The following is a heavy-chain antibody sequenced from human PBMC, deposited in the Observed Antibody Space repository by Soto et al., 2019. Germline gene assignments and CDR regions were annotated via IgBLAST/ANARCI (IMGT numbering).Heavy chain of an antibody. V-gene: IGHV1-24*01. Sequence: ASVKVSCKVSGYTLTELSMHWVRQAPGKGLEWMGGFDPEDGETIYAQKFQGRVTMTEDTSTDTAYMELSSLRSEDKAVNYCATGPQNQSIDPHVLRFLEWPMDVWGKGTTVTVSS. J-gene: IGHJ6*03. D-gene: IGHD3-3*01. CDR2: FDPEDGET. CDR1: GYTLTELS. CDR3: ATGPQNQSIDPHVLRFLEWPMDV.